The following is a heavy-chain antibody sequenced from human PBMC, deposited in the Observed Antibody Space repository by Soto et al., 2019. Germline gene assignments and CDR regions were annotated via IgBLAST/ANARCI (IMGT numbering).Heavy chain of an antibody. CDR1: GFTFSSYA. CDR3: ASLYCSSTSCAPYYYYYYGMDV. J-gene: IGHJ6*02. V-gene: IGHV3-30-3*01. D-gene: IGHD2-2*01. CDR2: ISYDGSNK. Sequence: GGSLRLSCAASGFTFSSYAMHWVRQAPGKGLEWVAVISYDGSNKYYADSVKGRFTISRDNSKNTLYLQMNSLRAEDTAVYYCASLYCSSTSCAPYYYYYYGMDVWGQGTTVTVSS.